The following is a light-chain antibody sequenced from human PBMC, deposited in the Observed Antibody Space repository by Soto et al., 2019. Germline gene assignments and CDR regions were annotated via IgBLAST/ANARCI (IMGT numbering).Light chain of an antibody. CDR3: CSYVSSKTYV. CDR1: RTDVGGYNF. CDR2: EVS. Sequence: QSALTQPASVSGSPGQSITISCTGTRTDVGGYNFVSWYQQHPGKAPKLIIYEVSNRPSGVSNRFSGSKPDNTAPLTISGLQAEDEADYYCCSYVSSKTYVFGTGTKSPS. J-gene: IGLJ1*01. V-gene: IGLV2-14*01.